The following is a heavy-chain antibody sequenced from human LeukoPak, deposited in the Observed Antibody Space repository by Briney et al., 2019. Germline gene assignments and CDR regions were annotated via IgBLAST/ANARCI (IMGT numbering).Heavy chain of an antibody. CDR1: GFTFSSYA. CDR2: FSESGGTT. D-gene: IGHD3/OR15-3a*01. J-gene: IGHJ4*02. CDR3: AKGSPLDSDDEYYFDS. Sequence: GGSLRLSCAASGFTFSSYAMSWVRQAPGKGLEWVSSFSESGGTTYADSGKGRIAISSDNSNNTLDLQMNSLRAEDTAVYYCAKGSPLDSDDEYYFDSWGWGTLVTVSS. V-gene: IGHV3-23*01.